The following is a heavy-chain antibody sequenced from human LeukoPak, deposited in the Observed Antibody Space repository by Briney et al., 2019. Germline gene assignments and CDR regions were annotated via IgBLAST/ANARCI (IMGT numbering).Heavy chain of an antibody. CDR3: AKDYDRTGSQSGYPFDY. D-gene: IGHD1-14*01. V-gene: IGHV3-23*01. CDR2: VSGSGGGT. Sequence: GGSLRLSCAASGFTFSSYAMSWVRQAPGKGLEWVSTVSGSGGGTYYADSVKGRFTISSDNSKNTLYLQMNSLRAEDTAVYYCAKDYDRTGSQSGYPFDYWGQGTLVTVSS. CDR1: GFTFSSYA. J-gene: IGHJ4*02.